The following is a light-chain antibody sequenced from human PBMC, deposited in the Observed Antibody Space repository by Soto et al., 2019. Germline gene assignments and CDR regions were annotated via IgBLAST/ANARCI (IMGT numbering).Light chain of an antibody. V-gene: IGKV4-1*01. CDR3: QQYYSAPRLLT. Sequence: DIVMTQSPDSLAVSLGERATIHCKSSQSVFSTDNNKNHLAWYQQKARQPPKLLIYWASTRESGVPERFSGSGTGTDFTLTISRLQAEDVAVYYCQQYYSAPRLLTFGGGTKVEI. CDR1: QSVFSTDNNKNH. CDR2: WAS. J-gene: IGKJ4*01.